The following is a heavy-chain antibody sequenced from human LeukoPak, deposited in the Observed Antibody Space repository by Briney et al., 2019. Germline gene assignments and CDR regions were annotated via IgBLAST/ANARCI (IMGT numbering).Heavy chain of an antibody. CDR3: AKDWADFWSGYFLFDY. CDR1: GFTFSSYS. Sequence: PGGSLRLSCAASGFTFSSYSMNWVRQAPGKGLEWVSAISGSGGSTYYADSVKGRFTISRDNSKNTLYLQMNSLRAEDAAVYYCAKDWADFWSGYFLFDYWGRGTLVTVSS. D-gene: IGHD3-3*01. V-gene: IGHV3-23*01. J-gene: IGHJ4*02. CDR2: ISGSGGST.